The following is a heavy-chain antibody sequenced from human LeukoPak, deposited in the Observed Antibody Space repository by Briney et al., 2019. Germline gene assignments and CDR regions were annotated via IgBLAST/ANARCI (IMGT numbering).Heavy chain of an antibody. Sequence: GGSLRLSCATSGLTFSDYTMNWVRQAPGKRLEWLSSISSRGSVIYYADSVKGRFTISRDNANNSLYLQMNSLRADDTAVYYCARDLGARGYWGRGTLVIVTS. CDR1: GLTFSDYT. D-gene: IGHD3-16*01. V-gene: IGHV3-21*01. J-gene: IGHJ4*02. CDR2: ISSRGSVI. CDR3: ARDLGARGY.